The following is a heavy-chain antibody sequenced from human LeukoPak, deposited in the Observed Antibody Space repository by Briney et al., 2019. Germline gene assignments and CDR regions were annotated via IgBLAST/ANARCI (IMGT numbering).Heavy chain of an antibody. D-gene: IGHD6-6*01. V-gene: IGHV4-39*07. CDR1: GGSISSSSYY. Sequence: SETLSLTCTVSGGSISSSSYYWGWIRQPPGKGLEWIGSIYYSGSTYYNPSLKSRVTISVNTSKNQFSLKLSSVTAADTAVHYCARRLAARYYYYYMDVWGKGTTVTVSS. J-gene: IGHJ6*03. CDR2: IYYSGST. CDR3: ARRLAARYYYYYMDV.